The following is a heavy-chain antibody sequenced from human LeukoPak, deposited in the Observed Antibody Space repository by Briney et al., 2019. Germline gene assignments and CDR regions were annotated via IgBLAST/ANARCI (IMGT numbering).Heavy chain of an antibody. CDR1: GGSISSSSYY. J-gene: IGHJ4*02. CDR2: IYYSGST. D-gene: IGHD3-22*01. V-gene: IGHV4-39*07. Sequence: PSETLSLTCTVSGGSISSSSYYWSWIRQPPGKGLEWIGNIYYSGSTYCDPSLKSRVTISIDTSRNQFSLKLSSVTAADTAVYYCARGGYYYDSSGRFDYWGQGTLVTVSS. CDR3: ARGGYYYDSSGRFDY.